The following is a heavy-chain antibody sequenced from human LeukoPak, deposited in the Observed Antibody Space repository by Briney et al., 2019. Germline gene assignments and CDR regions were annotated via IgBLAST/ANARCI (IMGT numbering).Heavy chain of an antibody. CDR1: GGSFSGYY. V-gene: IGHV4-34*01. Sequence: LKPSETPSLTCAVYGGSFSGYYWSWIRQPPGKGLEWIGEINHSGSTNYNPSLKSRVTISVDTSKNQFSLKLSSVTAADTAVYYCARGRITMVRGGYWFDPWGQGTLVTVSS. CDR3: ARGRITMVRGGYWFDP. D-gene: IGHD3-10*01. CDR2: INHSGST. J-gene: IGHJ5*02.